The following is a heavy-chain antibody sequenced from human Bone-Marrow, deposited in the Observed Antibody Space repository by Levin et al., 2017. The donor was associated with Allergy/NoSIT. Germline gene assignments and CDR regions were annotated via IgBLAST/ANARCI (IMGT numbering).Heavy chain of an antibody. D-gene: IGHD2-8*01. J-gene: IGHJ2*01. CDR2: ISWNSGSI. CDR3: AKGPYCTNGVCRYWYFDL. Sequence: PGGSLRLSCAASGFTFDDYAMHWVRQAPGKGLEWVSGISWNSGSIGYADSVKGRFTISRDNAKNSLYLQMNSLRAEDTALYYCAKGPYCTNGVCRYWYFDLWGRGTLVTVSS. CDR1: GFTFDDYA. V-gene: IGHV3-9*01.